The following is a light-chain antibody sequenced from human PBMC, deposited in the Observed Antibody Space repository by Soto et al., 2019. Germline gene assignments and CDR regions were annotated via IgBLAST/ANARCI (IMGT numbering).Light chain of an antibody. CDR3: SSYTSSSTVV. CDR1: SSDVGGYNY. V-gene: IGLV2-14*01. CDR2: EVS. J-gene: IGLJ2*01. Sequence: QSALTQPASVSGSPGRSITISCTGTSSDVGGYNYVSWYQQHPDKAPKLMIYEVSNRPSGVSNRFSGSKSGNTASLTISGLQAEDEADYYCSSYTSSSTVVFGGGTKLTVL.